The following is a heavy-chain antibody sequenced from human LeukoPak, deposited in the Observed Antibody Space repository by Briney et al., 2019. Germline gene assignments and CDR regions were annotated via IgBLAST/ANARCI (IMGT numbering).Heavy chain of an antibody. D-gene: IGHD3-22*01. CDR2: IYYSGST. CDR3: ARNYYDSSGYCPYMDV. Sequence: SETLSLTCTVSGGSISSSSYYWGWIRQPPGKGLEWIGYIYYSGSTNYNPSLKSRVTISVDTSKNQFSLKLSSVTAADTAVYYCARNYYDSSGYCPYMDVWGKGTTVTVSS. J-gene: IGHJ6*03. CDR1: GGSISSSSYY. V-gene: IGHV4-61*05.